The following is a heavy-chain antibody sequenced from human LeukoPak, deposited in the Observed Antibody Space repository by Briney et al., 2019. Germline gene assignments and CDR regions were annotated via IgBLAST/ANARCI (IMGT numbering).Heavy chain of an antibody. D-gene: IGHD3-9*01. Sequence: SETLSLTCTVSGGSISSGSYYWSWIRQPAGKGLEWIGSIYYSGSTYYNPSLKSRVTISVDTSKNQFSLKLSSVTAADTAVYYCARDLGYYDILTGDYGMDVWGQGTTVTVSS. CDR3: ARDLGYYDILTGDYGMDV. CDR2: IYYSGST. V-gene: IGHV4-39*02. CDR1: GGSISSGSYY. J-gene: IGHJ6*02.